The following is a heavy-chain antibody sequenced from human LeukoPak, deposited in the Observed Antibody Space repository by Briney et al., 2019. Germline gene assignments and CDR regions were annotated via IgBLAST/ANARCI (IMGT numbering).Heavy chain of an antibody. CDR1: GGSFSGYY. J-gene: IGHJ6*02. CDR3: ARGTKVVPAAPKCYYGMDV. D-gene: IGHD2-2*01. V-gene: IGHV4-34*01. CDR2: INHSGST. Sequence: PSETLSLTCAVYGGSFSGYYWSWIRQPPGKGLEWIGEINHSGSTNYNPSLKSRVTISVDTSKNQFSLKLSSVTAADTAVYYCARGTKVVPAAPKCYYGMDVWGQGTTVTVSS.